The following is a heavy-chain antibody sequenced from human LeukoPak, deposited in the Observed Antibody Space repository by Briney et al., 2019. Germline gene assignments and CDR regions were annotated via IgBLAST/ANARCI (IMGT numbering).Heavy chain of an antibody. CDR3: ARAHSPRSHPNWFFDL. CDR2: LSESGSTT. CDR1: GFTFNNHP. V-gene: IGHV3-23*01. Sequence: GGSLRLSCAASGFTFNNHPMHWVRQAPGKGLEWVSGLSESGSTTDYADSVKGRFTISRDNSKNTLFLQLNTVRAEDTAVYFCARAHSPRSHPNWFFDLWGRGTLVSVSS. J-gene: IGHJ2*01. D-gene: IGHD3-16*02.